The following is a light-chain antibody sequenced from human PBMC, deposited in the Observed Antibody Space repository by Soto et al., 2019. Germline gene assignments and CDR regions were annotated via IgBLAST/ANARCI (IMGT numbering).Light chain of an antibody. CDR2: AAS. V-gene: IGKV3-20*01. J-gene: IGKJ1*01. Sequence: EIVLTQSPGTLSLSPGERATLSCRASQSVSSSSLAWYQQKPGQAPRLLIFAASSRATGIPDRFSGSGSGTDFTLTISRLEPEDFAVYYCQHYKTFGQGTKMEI. CDR3: QHYKT. CDR1: QSVSSSS.